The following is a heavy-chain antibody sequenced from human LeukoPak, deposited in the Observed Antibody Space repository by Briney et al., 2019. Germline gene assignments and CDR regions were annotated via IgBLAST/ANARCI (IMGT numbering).Heavy chain of an antibody. CDR2: IYYSGST. V-gene: IGHV4-59*01. CDR1: SGSISSYY. CDR3: ARLLSANWFDP. D-gene: IGHD1-26*01. J-gene: IGHJ5*02. Sequence: SETLSLTCTVSSGSISSYYWSWIRQPPGKGLEWIGYIYYSGSTNYNPSLKSRVTISVDTSKNQFSLKLSSVTAADTAVYYCARLLSANWFDPWGQGTLVTVSS.